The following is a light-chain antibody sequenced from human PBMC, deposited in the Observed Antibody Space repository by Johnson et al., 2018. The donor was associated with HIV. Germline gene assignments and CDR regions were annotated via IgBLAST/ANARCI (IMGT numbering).Light chain of an antibody. J-gene: IGLJ1*01. CDR3: GTWDNGLNVYV. V-gene: IGLV1-51*01. Sequence: TQPPSVSAAPGPTVTISCSGSSSNVGSSFVSWYQQLPHTAPKLLISDNDKRPSGIPDRFSGSKSGASATLDITGLQTGDEADYYCGTWDNGLNVYVFGTGTKVTVL. CDR2: DND. CDR1: SSNVGSSF.